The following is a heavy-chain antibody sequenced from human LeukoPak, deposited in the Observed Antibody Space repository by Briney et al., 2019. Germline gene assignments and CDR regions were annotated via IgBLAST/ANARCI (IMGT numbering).Heavy chain of an antibody. V-gene: IGHV1-18*01. CDR2: ISAYNGNT. D-gene: IGHD2-15*01. J-gene: IGHJ4*02. CDR1: GYTFTSYA. Sequence: ASVKVSCKASGYTFTSYAMHWVRQAPGQRLEWMGWISAYNGNTNYAQKLQGRVTMTTDTSTSTAYMELRSLRSDDTAVYYCAREDCSGGSCYPADYWGQGTLVTVSS. CDR3: AREDCSGGSCYPADY.